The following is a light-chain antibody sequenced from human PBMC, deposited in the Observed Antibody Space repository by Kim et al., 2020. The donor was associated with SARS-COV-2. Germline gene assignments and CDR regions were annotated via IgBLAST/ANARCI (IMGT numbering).Light chain of an antibody. Sequence: DIQMTQSPTSLSASVGDRVTLTCQASQDISFYLNWYQQRPGKAPKLLIFDASKLEPGVPSRFSGSGSGTDFNLIINSLQPEDFATYFCQQFESLPLTFGGGTKVEIK. J-gene: IGKJ4*01. CDR1: QDISFY. CDR2: DAS. V-gene: IGKV1-33*01. CDR3: QQFESLPLT.